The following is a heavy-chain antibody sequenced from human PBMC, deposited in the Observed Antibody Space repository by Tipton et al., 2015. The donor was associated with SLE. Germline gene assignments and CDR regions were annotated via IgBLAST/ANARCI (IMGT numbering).Heavy chain of an antibody. V-gene: IGHV3-33*05. D-gene: IGHD4-11*01. CDR1: GFTFSSHG. Sequence: RSLRLSCAASGFTFSSHGMHWVRQAPGKGLEWVAVILFDGSNKYYADSVKGRFTISRDNSKNTLYLQMNSLRAEDTAVYYCARENSNYSAFDIWGQGTMVTVSS. J-gene: IGHJ3*02. CDR2: ILFDGSNK. CDR3: ARENSNYSAFDI.